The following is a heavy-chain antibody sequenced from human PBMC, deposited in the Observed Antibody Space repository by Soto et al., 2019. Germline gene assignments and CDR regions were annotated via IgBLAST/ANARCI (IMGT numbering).Heavy chain of an antibody. CDR1: EFTFSTYA. V-gene: IGHV3-23*01. Sequence: GGSLRLSCAASEFTFSTYAMTWVRQAPGRGLQWVATISDSGDITYYADSVKGRFTISRDSSRNTLYLQMNNLRAEDTALYYCAKPWVPSIKDRPPRFDYWGRGTLVTVSS. CDR2: ISDSGDIT. J-gene: IGHJ4*02. CDR3: AKPWVPSIKDRPPRFDY. D-gene: IGHD6-6*01.